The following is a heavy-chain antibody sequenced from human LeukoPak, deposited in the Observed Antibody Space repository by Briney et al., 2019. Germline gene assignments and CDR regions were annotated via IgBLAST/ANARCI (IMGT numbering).Heavy chain of an antibody. J-gene: IGHJ4*02. CDR1: GFTFNSYE. Sequence: PGGSLRLSCVASGFTFNSYEMNWVRQAPGKGLEWVSYITSGSIIYYADSVKGRFTISRDNAKNSLYLQMNSLRGDDTAVYYCARGNSRCLDYWGQGTLVTVSS. CDR3: ARGNSRCLDY. CDR2: ITSGSII. D-gene: IGHD6-13*01. V-gene: IGHV3-48*03.